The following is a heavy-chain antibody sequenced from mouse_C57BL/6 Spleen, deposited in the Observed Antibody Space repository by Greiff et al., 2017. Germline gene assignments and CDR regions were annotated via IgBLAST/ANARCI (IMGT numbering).Heavy chain of an antibody. CDR2: ILPGSGST. CDR1: GYTFTGYW. Sequence: QVQLKESGAELMKPAPPAQLSCKATGYTFTGYWIEWVKQRPGHVLAWIGEILPGSGSTNYNEKFKGKATFPADTSANTAYMQLSSLTTEDSAIYYCARRLADYAMDYWGQGTSVTVSS. D-gene: IGHD3-1*01. J-gene: IGHJ4*01. V-gene: IGHV1-9*01. CDR3: ARRLADYAMDY.